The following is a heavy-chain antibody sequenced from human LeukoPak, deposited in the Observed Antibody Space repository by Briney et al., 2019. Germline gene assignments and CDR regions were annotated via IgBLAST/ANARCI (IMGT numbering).Heavy chain of an antibody. CDR3: ATVETYDSSGFDY. CDR1: GGSISSGGYS. V-gene: IGHV4-31*11. CDR2: IYYSGST. D-gene: IGHD3-22*01. Sequence: SETLSLTCAVSGGSISSGGYSWSWIRQPPGKGLEWIGNIYYSGSTYYNPSLKSRVTISVDTSKNQFSLKLSSVTAADTAVYYCATVETYDSSGFDYWGQGTLVTVSS. J-gene: IGHJ4*02.